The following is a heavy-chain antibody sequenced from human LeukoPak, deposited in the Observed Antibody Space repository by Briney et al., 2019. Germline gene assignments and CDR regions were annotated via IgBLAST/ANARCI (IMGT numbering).Heavy chain of an antibody. CDR1: GFSFSSYG. CDR3: AREYLSEFMVRGVGEFDY. Sequence: GASVKVSCKASGFSFSSYGFSWVRQAPGQGLEWMGWISAYNGKTNYAQKFQGRVTMTTDTSTTTVYMDLRSLRSDDTAVYYCAREYLSEFMVRGVGEFDYWGQGTLVTVSS. D-gene: IGHD3-10*01. CDR2: ISAYNGKT. J-gene: IGHJ4*02. V-gene: IGHV1-18*01.